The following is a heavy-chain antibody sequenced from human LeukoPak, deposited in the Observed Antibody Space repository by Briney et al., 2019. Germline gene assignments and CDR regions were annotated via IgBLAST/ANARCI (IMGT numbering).Heavy chain of an antibody. D-gene: IGHD3-22*01. J-gene: IGHJ4*02. CDR3: ATRSSGTGLDY. V-gene: IGHV5-10-1*01. CDR2: IDPSDSYT. CDR1: GYSFTSYW. Sequence: GESLKISCEGSGYSFTSYWITWVRQMPGKGLGWMGRIDPSDSYTNYSPSFQGHVTISADKSISTAYLQWSSLKASDTAMYYCATRSSGTGLDYWGQGTLVIVSS.